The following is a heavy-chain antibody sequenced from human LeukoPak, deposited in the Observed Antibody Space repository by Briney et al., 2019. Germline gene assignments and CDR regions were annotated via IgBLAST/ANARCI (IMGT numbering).Heavy chain of an antibody. J-gene: IGHJ4*02. CDR3: TSLSGSYQHFDY. V-gene: IGHV3-73*01. D-gene: IGHD1-26*01. CDR1: GFTFSGSA. Sequence: AGGSLRLSCAASGFTFSGSAMHWVRQASGKGLEWVGRIRSKANSYATAYAASVKGRFTISRDDSKNTAYLQMNSLKTEDTAVYYCTSLSGSYQHFDYWGQGTLVTVSS. CDR2: IRSKANSYAT.